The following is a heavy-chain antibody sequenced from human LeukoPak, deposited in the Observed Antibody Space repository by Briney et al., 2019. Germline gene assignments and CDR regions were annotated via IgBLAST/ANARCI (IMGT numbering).Heavy chain of an antibody. CDR3: ARDRHRETHGYSYGYAGY. Sequence: GASVKVSCKASGYTFTSYYMHWVRQAPGQGLEWMGIINPSGGSTSYAQKFQGRVTMTRDTSTSTVYMELSSLRSEDTAVYYCARDRHRETHGYSYGYAGYWGQGTLVTVSS. CDR1: GYTFTSYY. D-gene: IGHD5-18*01. V-gene: IGHV1-46*01. J-gene: IGHJ4*02. CDR2: INPSGGST.